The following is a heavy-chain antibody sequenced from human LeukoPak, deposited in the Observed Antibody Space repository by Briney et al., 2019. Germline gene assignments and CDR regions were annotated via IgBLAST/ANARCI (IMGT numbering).Heavy chain of an antibody. V-gene: IGHV3-66*01. D-gene: IGHD3-22*01. J-gene: IGHJ4*02. CDR1: GFTFSSHW. CDR2: IYSNGRT. Sequence: GGSLRLSCAASGFTFSSHWMSWVRQAPGKGLEWVSVIYSNGRTQYADSVKGRFTISRDKYRNMVYLQMNSLRAEDTAVYYSARDYYDSSGYYQFDYWGQGTLVTVSS. CDR3: ARDYYDSSGYYQFDY.